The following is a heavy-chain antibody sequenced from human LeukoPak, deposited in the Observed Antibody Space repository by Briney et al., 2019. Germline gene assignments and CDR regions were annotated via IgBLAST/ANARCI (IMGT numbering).Heavy chain of an antibody. CDR2: ISSNGGST. V-gene: IGHV3-64*02. CDR3: ARGPRSSPTEYFDY. J-gene: IGHJ4*02. D-gene: IGHD6-13*01. Sequence: PGGSLRLSCAASGFTFSSYAMHWVRQAPGKGLEYVSAISSNGGSTYYADSVRGRFTISRDNSENTLYLQMDSLRAEDMAVYYCARGPRSSPTEYFDYWGQGTLVTVSS. CDR1: GFTFSSYA.